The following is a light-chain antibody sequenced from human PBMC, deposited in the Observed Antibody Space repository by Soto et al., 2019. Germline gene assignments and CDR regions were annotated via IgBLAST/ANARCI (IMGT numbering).Light chain of an antibody. J-gene: IGKJ1*01. CDR3: QQYGSSGT. V-gene: IGKV3-20*01. Sequence: EIVISQSPPTLSVSPGERATLSCTARPSVSTNLAWYWQKAGQAPRLLIYGASSRATGIPDRFSGSGSGTDITITISRLAPEDFAVYYCQQYGSSGTFGQGTKVDIK. CDR2: GAS. CDR1: PSVSTN.